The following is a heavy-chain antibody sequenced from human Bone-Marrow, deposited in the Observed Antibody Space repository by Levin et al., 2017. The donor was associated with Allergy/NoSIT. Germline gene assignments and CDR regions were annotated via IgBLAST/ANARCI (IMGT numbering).Heavy chain of an antibody. D-gene: IGHD4-17*01. CDR2: VQYSGST. V-gene: IGHV4-39*07. J-gene: IGHJ1*01. CDR1: TSRSTYY. CDR3: VGDSRPINFKY. Sequence: SETLSLTCTASTSRSTYYWGWIRQPPGKGLEWIGTVQYSGSTYYNPSLKSRVTISVDTSKNQFSLKLSSVTAADTAVYYCVGDSRPINFKYWGQGTLVTVSS.